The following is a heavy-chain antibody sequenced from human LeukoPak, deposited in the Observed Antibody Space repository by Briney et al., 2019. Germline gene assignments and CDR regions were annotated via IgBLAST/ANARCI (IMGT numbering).Heavy chain of an antibody. D-gene: IGHD3-22*01. Sequence: SETLSLTCAVYGGSFSGYYWSWIRQPPGKGLEWIGEINHSGSTNYNPSLKSRVTISVDTSKNQFSLKLSSVTAEDTAGYYCARGARRFYYYDSSGYYNAEYFQHWGQGTLVTVSS. CDR1: GGSFSGYY. V-gene: IGHV4-34*01. CDR2: INHSGST. CDR3: ARGARRFYYYDSSGYYNAEYFQH. J-gene: IGHJ1*01.